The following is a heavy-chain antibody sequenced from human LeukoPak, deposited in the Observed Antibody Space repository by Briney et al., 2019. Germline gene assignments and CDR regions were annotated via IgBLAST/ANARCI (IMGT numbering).Heavy chain of an antibody. J-gene: IGHJ6*03. CDR1: GYTFTSYD. CDR2: MNPNSGNT. D-gene: IGHD6-13*01. V-gene: IGHV1-8*01. Sequence: ASVKVSCKASGYTFTSYDINWVRQATGQGLEWMGWMNPNSGNTGYAQKFQGRVTMTRNTSISTAYMELSSLRSEGTAVYYCARGSRGVYSSSWYDYYYYYMDVWGKGTTVTVSS. CDR3: ARGSRGVYSSSWYDYYYYYMDV.